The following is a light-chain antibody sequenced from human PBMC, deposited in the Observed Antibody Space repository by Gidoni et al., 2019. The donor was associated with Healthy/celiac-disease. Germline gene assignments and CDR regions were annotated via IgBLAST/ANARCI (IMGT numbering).Light chain of an antibody. CDR2: SNN. CDR3: AAWDDSLNGGV. Sequence: QSVLTQPPSSSGTPGPRVTISCSGSSSNIGSNTVNWYQQLPGTAPNLLMYSNNPRPSGVPDRFSGSKSGTSASLAISGLQSEDEADYYCAAWDDSLNGGVFGGGTKLTVL. CDR1: SSNIGSNT. J-gene: IGLJ2*01. V-gene: IGLV1-44*01.